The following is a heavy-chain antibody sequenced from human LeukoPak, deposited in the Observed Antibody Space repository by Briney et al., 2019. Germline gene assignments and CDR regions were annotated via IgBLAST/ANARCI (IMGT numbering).Heavy chain of an antibody. V-gene: IGHV4-61*08. CDR3: ARDGASYYDEDGNWFDP. D-gene: IGHD3-3*01. J-gene: IGHJ5*02. CDR2: IYYSGST. Sequence: SETLSLTCTVSGGSISSGGYYWSWIRQPPGKGLEWIGYIYYSGSTNYNPSLKSRVTISVDTSKNQFSLKLSSVTAADTAVYYCARDGASYYDEDGNWFDPWGQGTLVTVSS. CDR1: GGSISSGGYY.